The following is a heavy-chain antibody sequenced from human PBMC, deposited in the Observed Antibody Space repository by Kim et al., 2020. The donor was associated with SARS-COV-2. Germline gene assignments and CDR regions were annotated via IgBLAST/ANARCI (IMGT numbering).Heavy chain of an antibody. J-gene: IGHJ4*02. Sequence: YTDSVKGRFSISRDNSKNTLTLEIHTLRPEDTAVYYCAREMAWFGEEIFDYWGQGAQVSVSS. V-gene: IGHV3-30*10. CDR3: AREMAWFGEEIFDY. D-gene: IGHD3-10*01.